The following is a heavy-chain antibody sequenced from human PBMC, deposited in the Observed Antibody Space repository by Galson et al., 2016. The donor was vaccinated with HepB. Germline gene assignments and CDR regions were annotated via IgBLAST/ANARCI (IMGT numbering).Heavy chain of an antibody. CDR3: ARPLSDCSSPTCYGEADWYFDV. V-gene: IGHV4-39*01. CDR1: GGSISGSSYY. Sequence: SETLSLTCTVSGGSISGSSYYWGWIPQPPGKGLEWIGIVDYNGKTYHNPSLKRRVTISEDTSNNQFSLKLSSVTAADTAVYYCARPLSDCSSPTCYGEADWYFDVWGRGTLVAVSS. D-gene: IGHD2-2*01. CDR2: VDYNGKT. J-gene: IGHJ2*01.